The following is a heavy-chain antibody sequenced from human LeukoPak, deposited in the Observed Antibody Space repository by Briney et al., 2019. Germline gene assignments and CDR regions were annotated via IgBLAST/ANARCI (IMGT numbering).Heavy chain of an antibody. CDR3: ASSPDYGGRSDY. V-gene: IGHV4-4*07. Sequence: SETLSLTCTVSGGSISSYYWSWIRQPAGKGLEWIGRIYTSGSTNYNPSLKSRVTMSVDTSKNQFSLKLSSVIAADTAVYYCASSPDYGGRSDYWGQGTLVTVSS. CDR1: GGSISSYY. D-gene: IGHD4-23*01. J-gene: IGHJ4*02. CDR2: IYTSGST.